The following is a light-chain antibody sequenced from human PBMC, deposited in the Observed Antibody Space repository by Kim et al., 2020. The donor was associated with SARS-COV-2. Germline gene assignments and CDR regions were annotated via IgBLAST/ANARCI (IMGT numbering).Light chain of an antibody. CDR3: QQYYNWPRT. CDR2: GAS. Sequence: ETVMTQSPATLSVSPGERVTLSCRASQIVSSSLAWYQQKPGQAPRLLIYGASARATGTPARFSGSAYGTEFTLTISSLQSEDFAVYYCQQYYNWPRTFGQGTKVDIK. J-gene: IGKJ1*01. V-gene: IGKV3-15*01. CDR1: QIVSSS.